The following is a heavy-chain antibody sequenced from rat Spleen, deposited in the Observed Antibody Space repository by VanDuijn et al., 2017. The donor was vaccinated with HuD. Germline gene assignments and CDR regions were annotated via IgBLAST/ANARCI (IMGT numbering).Heavy chain of an antibody. CDR3: TRNRYRYSSGYVMDA. V-gene: IGHV2-41*01. D-gene: IGHD1-5*01. J-gene: IGHJ4*01. CDR2: IWNTGAT. CDR1: GFSLTTYN. Sequence: QVQLKESGPGLVQPSQTLSLSCTVAGFSLTTYNVHWLRQPPGKGLEWMGVIWNTGATRYISALKSRLSISKDTSKSQVFLKINSLQTEDTAIYFCTRNRYRYSSGYVMDAWGQGASVTVSS.